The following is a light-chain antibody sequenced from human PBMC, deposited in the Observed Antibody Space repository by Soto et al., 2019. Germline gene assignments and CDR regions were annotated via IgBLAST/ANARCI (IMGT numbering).Light chain of an antibody. V-gene: IGKV1-27*01. CDR3: QKYSSARWT. J-gene: IGKJ1*01. CDR1: QGISNY. CDR2: AAS. Sequence: DIQMTQSPSSLSASVGNRVTITCRASQGISNYLAWYQQKPGKVPKLLIYAASTLQSGVPSRFSRSGSGTDFTLTITSLHPEDVATYYCQKYSSARWTFGQGTKVEI.